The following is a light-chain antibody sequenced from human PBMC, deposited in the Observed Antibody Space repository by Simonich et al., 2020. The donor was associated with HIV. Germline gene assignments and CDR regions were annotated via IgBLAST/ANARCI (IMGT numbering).Light chain of an antibody. Sequence: IQLTQSPSFLSASVGDRDTITCRASQGISSYLAWYQQKPGKAPKLLIYAASTLQSGVPSRFSGSGSGTEFTLTISSLQPEDFATYYCQQLNSYPITFGQGTRLEIK. CDR1: QGISSY. J-gene: IGKJ5*01. V-gene: IGKV1-9*01. CDR3: QQLNSYPIT. CDR2: AAS.